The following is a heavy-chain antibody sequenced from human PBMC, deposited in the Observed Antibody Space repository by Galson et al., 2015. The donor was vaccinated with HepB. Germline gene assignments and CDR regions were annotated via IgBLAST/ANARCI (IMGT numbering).Heavy chain of an antibody. CDR2: ISYDGSNK. CDR1: GFTFSSYA. V-gene: IGHV3-30*04. CDR3: ARAREYSGYDFRRVAFDI. Sequence: SLRLSCAASGFTFSSYAMHWVRQAPGKGLEWVAVISYDGSNKYYADSVKGRFTISGDNSKNTLYLQMNSLRAEDTAVYYCARAREYSGYDFRRVAFDIWGQGTMVTVSS. J-gene: IGHJ3*02. D-gene: IGHD5-12*01.